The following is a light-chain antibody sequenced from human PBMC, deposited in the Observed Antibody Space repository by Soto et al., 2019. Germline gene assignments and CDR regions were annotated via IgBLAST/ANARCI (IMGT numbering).Light chain of an antibody. V-gene: IGKV1-5*03. CDR3: HQYSAYPLS. CDR1: QSINSW. Sequence: DIQMTQSPSTLPASVGDRVTITCRASQSINSWLAWYQQKPVKAPKLLIYKASTLESGVPLRFTGSESGTEFSLTISNLQPGDIANYDCHQYSAYPLSCGGGTKVDLK. J-gene: IGKJ4*01. CDR2: KAS.